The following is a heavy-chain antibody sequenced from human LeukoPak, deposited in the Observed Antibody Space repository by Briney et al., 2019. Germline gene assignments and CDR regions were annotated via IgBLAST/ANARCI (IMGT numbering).Heavy chain of an antibody. J-gene: IGHJ6*02. D-gene: IGHD3-10*01. CDR2: ISGGGEGI. CDR3: ARDFTLVRGAVYWYYYGMDV. Sequence: GGSLRLSCAASGFSFSTYDMNWVRQAPGKGPEWISYISGGGEGIYYRESVRGRFTISRDNAKNLLYLDMNSLRAEDTAVYYCARDFTLVRGAVYWYYYGMDVWGQGTTVTVSS. V-gene: IGHV3-48*03. CDR1: GFSFSTYD.